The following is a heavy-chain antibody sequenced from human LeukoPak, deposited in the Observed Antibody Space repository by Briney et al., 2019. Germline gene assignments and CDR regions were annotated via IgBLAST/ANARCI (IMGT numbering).Heavy chain of an antibody. J-gene: IGHJ4*02. Sequence: SETLSLTCTVSGGSISSYYWSWIRQPAGKGLEWIGRIYTSGSTNYNPSLKSRVTMSVDTSKNQFSLKLRSVTAADTAVYYCAGDGPSIVGAPLFHYWGQGTLVTVSS. V-gene: IGHV4-4*07. CDR1: GGSISSYY. CDR3: AGDGPSIVGAPLFHY. CDR2: IYTSGST. D-gene: IGHD1-26*01.